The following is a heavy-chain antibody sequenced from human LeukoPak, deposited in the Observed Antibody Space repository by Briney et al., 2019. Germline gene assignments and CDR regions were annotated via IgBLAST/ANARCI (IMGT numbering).Heavy chain of an antibody. CDR2: ISGDASST. Sequence: GGSLRLSCAASGFTFDDYAMHWVRQAPGKGLEWVSLISGDASSTYYADSVKGRFTISRDNSKNSLYLQMNSLRTEDTALYYCAKGMASSPYYFDYWGQGTLVTVSS. J-gene: IGHJ4*02. CDR1: GFTFDDYA. CDR3: AKGMASSPYYFDY. V-gene: IGHV3-43*02. D-gene: IGHD6-6*01.